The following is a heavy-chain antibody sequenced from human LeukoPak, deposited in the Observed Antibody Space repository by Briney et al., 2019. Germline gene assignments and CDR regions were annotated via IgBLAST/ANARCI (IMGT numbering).Heavy chain of an antibody. D-gene: IGHD3-3*01. Sequence: GGLLRLSGAASGFTFSNAWMSWVRKAPGKGLEWVGRIKSKTDGGTTDYAAPVKGRFTISRDDSKNTLYLQMNSLKTEDTAVYYCTTVPTIFGVVIDYWGQGTLVTVSS. CDR3: TTVPTIFGVVIDY. V-gene: IGHV3-15*01. CDR2: IKSKTDGGTT. J-gene: IGHJ4*02. CDR1: GFTFSNAW.